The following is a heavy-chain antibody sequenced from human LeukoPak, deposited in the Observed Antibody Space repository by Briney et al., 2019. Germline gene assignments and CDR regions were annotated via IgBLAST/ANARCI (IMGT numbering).Heavy chain of an antibody. D-gene: IGHD4-23*01. V-gene: IGHV1-18*01. Sequence: GASVKVSCKASGYTFTSYGISWVRQAPGQALEWMGWISAYNGNTNYAQKFQGRVTMTTDTSTSTAYMELRSLRSDDTAVYYCARDRYGGNEFDYWGQGTLVTVSS. CDR2: ISAYNGNT. CDR1: GYTFTSYG. J-gene: IGHJ4*02. CDR3: ARDRYGGNEFDY.